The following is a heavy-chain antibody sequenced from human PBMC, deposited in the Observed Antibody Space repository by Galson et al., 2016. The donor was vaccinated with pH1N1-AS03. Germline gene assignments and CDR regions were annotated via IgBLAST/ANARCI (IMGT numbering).Heavy chain of an antibody. D-gene: IGHD6-13*01. Sequence: SVKVSCKASGYTFTSYDINWVRQATGQGLEWMGWMNPNSDNTGYAQKFEGRVTMTRDTSISTAYMEVNRLISDDTAAYYCARDRTAAPSYYYYMDVWGKGTTVTVSS. CDR2: MNPNSDNT. CDR1: GYTFTSYD. V-gene: IGHV1-8*01. CDR3: ARDRTAAPSYYYYMDV. J-gene: IGHJ6*03.